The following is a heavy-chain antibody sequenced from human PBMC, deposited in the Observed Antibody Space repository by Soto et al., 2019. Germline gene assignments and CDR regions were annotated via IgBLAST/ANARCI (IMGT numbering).Heavy chain of an antibody. CDR3: ARYFDWLVGYYYYGMDV. CDR1: GYTFTSYG. Sequence: VASVKVSCKASGYTFTSYGISWVRQAPGQGLEWMGWISAYNGNTNYAQKLQGRVTMTTDTSTSTAYMELRSLRSDDTAVYYCARYFDWLVGYYYYGMDVWGQGTTVTVSS. V-gene: IGHV1-18*04. CDR2: ISAYNGNT. J-gene: IGHJ6*02. D-gene: IGHD3-9*01.